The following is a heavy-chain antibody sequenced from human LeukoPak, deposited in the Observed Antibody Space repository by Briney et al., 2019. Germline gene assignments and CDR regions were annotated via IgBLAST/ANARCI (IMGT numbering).Heavy chain of an antibody. Sequence: SETLSLTCTVSGGSISSCYWSWIRQPPGKGLEWIGYIYYSGSTNYNPSLKSRVTISVDTSKNQFSLKLSSVTAADTAVYYCARTYYYGSGTHFDYWGQGTLVTVSS. CDR2: IYYSGST. J-gene: IGHJ4*02. D-gene: IGHD3-10*01. CDR3: ARTYYYGSGTHFDY. CDR1: GGSISSCY. V-gene: IGHV4-59*08.